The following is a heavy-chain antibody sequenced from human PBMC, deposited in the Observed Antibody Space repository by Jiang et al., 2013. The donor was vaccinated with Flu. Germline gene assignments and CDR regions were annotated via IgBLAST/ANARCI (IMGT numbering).Heavy chain of an antibody. J-gene: IGHJ4*02. CDR3: AREFAGGSFDY. Sequence: SGAEVKKPGASVKVSCKAVGAGYNFSSYYMHWVRQAPGQGLQWMGRINPNVGNTNHAQKFQGRVTMTRDTSTSTVYMELSSLRSDDTAVYYCAREFAGGSFDYWGQGTLVTVSS. CDR2: INPNVGNT. D-gene: IGHD3-16*01. CDR1: GYNFSSYY. V-gene: IGHV1-46*01.